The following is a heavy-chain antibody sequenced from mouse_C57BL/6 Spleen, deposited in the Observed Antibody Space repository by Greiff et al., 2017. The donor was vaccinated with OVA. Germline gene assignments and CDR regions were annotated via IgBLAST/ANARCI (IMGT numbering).Heavy chain of an antibody. CDR3: TREITTGGFYYYAMDY. J-gene: IGHJ4*01. Sequence: EVKVVESGEGLVKPGGSLKLSCAASGFTFSSYAMSWVRQTPEKRLEWVAYISSGGDYIYYADTVKGRFTISRDNARNTLYLQMSSLKSEDTAMYYCTREITTGGFYYYAMDYWGQGTSVTVSS. D-gene: IGHD1-1*01. CDR2: ISSGGDYI. CDR1: GFTFSSYA. V-gene: IGHV5-9-1*02.